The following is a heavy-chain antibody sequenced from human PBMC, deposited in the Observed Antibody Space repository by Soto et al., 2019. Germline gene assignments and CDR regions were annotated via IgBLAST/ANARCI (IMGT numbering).Heavy chain of an antibody. V-gene: IGHV1-18*04. Sequence: GASVKVSCKASGYTFTSFGVSWLRQAPGQGPEWLGWISGYNGKTKSAQKVQGRVTLTTDTSTTTAHMELRSLRADDTAIYYCARWSYLDYWGQGTRVTVSS. D-gene: IGHD3-3*01. CDR3: ARWSYLDY. CDR2: ISGYNGKT. CDR1: GYTFTSFG. J-gene: IGHJ4*02.